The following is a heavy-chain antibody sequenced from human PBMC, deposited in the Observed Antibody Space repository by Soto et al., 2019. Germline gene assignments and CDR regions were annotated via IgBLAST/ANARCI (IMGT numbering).Heavy chain of an antibody. J-gene: IGHJ4*02. Sequence: QVQLQQWGAGLLKPSETLSLTCAVYGGSFSGYYWSWIRQPPGKGLEWIGEINHSGSTNYNPSLKSRVTISXXTXKXXFSLKLSSVTAADTAVYYCARAALAQQQLVTGIGYWGQGTLVTVSS. D-gene: IGHD6-13*01. CDR2: INHSGST. V-gene: IGHV4-34*01. CDR1: GGSFSGYY. CDR3: ARAALAQQQLVTGIGY.